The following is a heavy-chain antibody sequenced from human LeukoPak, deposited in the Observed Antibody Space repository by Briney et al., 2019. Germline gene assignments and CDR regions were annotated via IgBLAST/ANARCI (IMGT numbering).Heavy chain of an antibody. Sequence: ASVTVSCKASGYTFTKYGVSWVRLAPGQGLEWMGWISAYNGDIKYAQRGKGRVTMTTDTSTSTVYMELRSLRSDDTVVYYCARESGSDVFDIWGQGTMVTVSS. CDR3: ARESGSDVFDI. CDR2: ISAYNGDI. V-gene: IGHV1-18*01. CDR1: GYTFTKYG. J-gene: IGHJ3*02.